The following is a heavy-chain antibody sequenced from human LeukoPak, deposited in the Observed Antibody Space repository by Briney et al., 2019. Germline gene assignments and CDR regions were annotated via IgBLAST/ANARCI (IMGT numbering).Heavy chain of an antibody. Sequence: PSETLSLTCTVSGGSISSYYWSWIRQPPGKGLEWIGYIYYSGSTNYNPSLKSRVTISVDTSKNQFSLKLSSVTAADTAVYYCARVDTAMVLSYYYYYMDVWGKGTTVTVSS. CDR3: ARVDTAMVLSYYYYYMDV. D-gene: IGHD5-18*01. CDR2: IYYSGST. V-gene: IGHV4-59*01. CDR1: GGSISSYY. J-gene: IGHJ6*03.